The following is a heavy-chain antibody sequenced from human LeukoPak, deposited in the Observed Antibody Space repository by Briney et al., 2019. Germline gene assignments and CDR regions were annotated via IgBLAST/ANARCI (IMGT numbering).Heavy chain of an antibody. D-gene: IGHD5-24*01. J-gene: IGHJ4*02. V-gene: IGHV4-39*07. CDR1: GGSISSSSYY. CDR2: IYYSGST. CDR3: ASMTLRRDGYKPFDY. Sequence: SETLSLTCTVSGGSISSSSYYWGWIRQPPGKGLEWIGSIYYSGSTYYNPSLKSRVTISVDTSKNQFSLKLSSVTAADTAVYYCASMTLRRDGYKPFDYWGQGTLVTVSS.